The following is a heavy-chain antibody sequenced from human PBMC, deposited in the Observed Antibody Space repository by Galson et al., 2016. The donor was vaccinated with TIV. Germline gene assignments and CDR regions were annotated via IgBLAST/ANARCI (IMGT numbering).Heavy chain of an antibody. CDR1: GGTFSNYA. CDR2: IIPIIGMT. CDR3: ANLVVTDTTFDY. V-gene: IGHV1-69*04. J-gene: IGHJ4*02. D-gene: IGHD2-21*02. Sequence: SVKVSCKASGGTFSNYAIRWVRQAPGQGLEWMGRIIPIIGMTNYAQKFQGRLTITADTSTSTAYMELSSLRYEDTALYYCANLVVTDTTFDYWGQGTLLIVSS.